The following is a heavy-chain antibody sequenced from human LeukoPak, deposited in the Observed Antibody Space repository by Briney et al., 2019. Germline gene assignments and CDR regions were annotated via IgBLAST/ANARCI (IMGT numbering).Heavy chain of an antibody. V-gene: IGHV3-21*01. CDR3: ARDWYHAIDY. Sequence: PGGSLRLSCEVSGFTFSTYSMNWVRQAPGKGLEWVSSISSSSSYIYYADSVKGRFTISRDNAKNTLYLQMNSLRVDDTAVYYCARDWYHAIDYWGQGTLVTVSS. CDR1: GFTFSTYS. CDR2: ISSSSSYI. J-gene: IGHJ4*02. D-gene: IGHD2-2*01.